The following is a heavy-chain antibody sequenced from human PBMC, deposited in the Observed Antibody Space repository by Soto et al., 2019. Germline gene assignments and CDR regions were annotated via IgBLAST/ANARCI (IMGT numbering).Heavy chain of an antibody. CDR1: VGTFSSYA. Sequence: SVKVSCKASVGTFSSYAISWVRQAPGQGLEWMGGIIPIFGTANYAQKFQGRVTITADESTSTAYMELRSLRSDDTAVYYCARVSNYDYVWGSYRYIDYWGQGTLATVSS. J-gene: IGHJ4*02. D-gene: IGHD3-16*02. V-gene: IGHV1-69*13. CDR2: IIPIFGTA. CDR3: ARVSNYDYVWGSYRYIDY.